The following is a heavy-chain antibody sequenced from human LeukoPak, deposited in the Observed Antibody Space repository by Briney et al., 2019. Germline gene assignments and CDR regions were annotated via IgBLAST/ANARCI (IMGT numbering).Heavy chain of an antibody. CDR1: GYTFTAYY. D-gene: IGHD5-18*01. CDR2: IDPNSGDT. V-gene: IGHV1-2*02. J-gene: IGHJ4*02. CDR3: ATGVATAFTY. Sequence: ASLKVSCKASGYTFTAYYIHWVRQAPGQGLEWMAWIDPNSGDTWSASLFQGRVTMTRDTSITTASMELTWLSSDDTAVYYCATGVATAFTYWGQGTLLTVSS.